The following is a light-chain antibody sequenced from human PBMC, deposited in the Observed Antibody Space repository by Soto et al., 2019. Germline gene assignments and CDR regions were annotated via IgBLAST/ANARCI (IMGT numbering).Light chain of an antibody. CDR1: SSDVGGYNY. Sequence: QSALTQSPSASGSPGQSVTISCTGTSSDVGGYNYVSWYQQHPGKAPKLMIYEVSKRPSGVPDRFSGSKFGNTAFLTVSGLQAEDEADYYCSSYAGSNTVVFGGGTKLTVL. V-gene: IGLV2-8*01. J-gene: IGLJ2*01. CDR2: EVS. CDR3: SSYAGSNTVV.